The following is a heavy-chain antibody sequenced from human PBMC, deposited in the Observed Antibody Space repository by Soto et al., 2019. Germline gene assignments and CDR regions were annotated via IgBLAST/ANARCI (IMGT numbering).Heavy chain of an antibody. J-gene: IGHJ6*02. CDR2: IIPVFGTA. CDR1: GGSLTNYG. V-gene: IGHV1-69*12. CDR3: ARGDATKLGVTNYCGMEV. D-gene: IGHD3-10*01. Sequence: QVQLVQSGAEVKKPGSSVKVSCKASGGSLTNYGVSWVRQAPGQGLEWMGGIIPVFGTANYAQKFQGRVTIAAEESKSTVFMDVRSLRSEDTAVYYCARGDATKLGVTNYCGMEVWGQGTTVTVSS.